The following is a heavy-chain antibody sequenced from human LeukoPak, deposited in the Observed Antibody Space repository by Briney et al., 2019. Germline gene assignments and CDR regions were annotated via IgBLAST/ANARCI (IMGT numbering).Heavy chain of an antibody. CDR1: GGSISGFY. D-gene: IGHD6-6*01. V-gene: IGHV4-59*01. CDR3: ARGRSSIAARRSRNWFDP. Sequence: SETLSLTCSVSGGSISGFYWTWLRQSPEKGLEWIGHVHYSGSTGYNPSFKSRFTISVDTSKNQFSLTVSSVTAADTAVYYCARGRSSIAARRSRNWFDPWGQGTLVTVSS. CDR2: VHYSGST. J-gene: IGHJ5*02.